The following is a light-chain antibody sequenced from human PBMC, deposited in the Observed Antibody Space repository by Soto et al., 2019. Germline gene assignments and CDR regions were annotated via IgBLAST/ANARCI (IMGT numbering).Light chain of an antibody. CDR1: SSDVGGYNY. V-gene: IGLV2-8*01. CDR2: EVS. CDR3: SSYAGSSGV. J-gene: IGLJ3*02. Sequence: QSALTQPPSASGSPGQSVTISCTGTSSDVGGYNYVSWYQQHPGKAPKLMIYEVSKRPSGVPDRFSGSKSGNTASLTVSGRQAEDEADYYCSSYAGSSGVFGGGTKLTVL.